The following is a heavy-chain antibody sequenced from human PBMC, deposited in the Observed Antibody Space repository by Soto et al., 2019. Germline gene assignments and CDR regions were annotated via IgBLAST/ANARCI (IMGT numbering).Heavy chain of an antibody. CDR3: ARGRYYDFWSGYSSLGYYGMDV. D-gene: IGHD3-3*01. CDR2: INPNSGGT. J-gene: IGHJ6*02. V-gene: IGHV1-2*02. CDR1: GYTFTGYY. Sequence: ASVKVSCKASGYTFTGYYMHWVRQAPGQGLEWMGWINPNSGGTNYAQKFQGRVTMTRDTSISTAYMELSSLRSEDTAVYYCARGRYYDFWSGYSSLGYYGMDVWGQGTTVTVSS.